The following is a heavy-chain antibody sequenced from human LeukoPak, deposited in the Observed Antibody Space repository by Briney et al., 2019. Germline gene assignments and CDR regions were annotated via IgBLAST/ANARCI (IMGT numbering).Heavy chain of an antibody. V-gene: IGHV3-48*01. CDR1: GFTFSDYS. D-gene: IGHD3-22*01. Sequence: GGSLRLSCAASGFTFSDYSMNWVRQAPGKGLEWVSYISSSSNTIYYADSVKGRFTISRDNDKNSLYLQMNSLRAEDTAVYYCARDPNRITVTYFDYWGQGTLVTVSS. J-gene: IGHJ4*02. CDR2: ISSSSNTI. CDR3: ARDPNRITVTYFDY.